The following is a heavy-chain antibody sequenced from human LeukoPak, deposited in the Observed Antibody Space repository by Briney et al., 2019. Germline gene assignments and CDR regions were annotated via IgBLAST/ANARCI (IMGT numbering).Heavy chain of an antibody. D-gene: IGHD2-2*01. CDR1: GGTFSNSW. CDR3: VRGVGSSTSCYVRAFDI. CDR2: IKCDGSEK. Sequence: SCKASGGTFSNSWMHWVCQAPEKGLEWVADIKCDGSEKCYVDSVKGRLTISRDNAKNSLYLQVNSLRAEDMTVYYCVRGVGSSTSCYVRAFDIWGQGTMVTVSS. V-gene: IGHV3-52*01. J-gene: IGHJ3*02.